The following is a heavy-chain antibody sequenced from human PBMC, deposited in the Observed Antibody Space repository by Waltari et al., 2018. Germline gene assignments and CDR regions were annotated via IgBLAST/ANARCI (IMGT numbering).Heavy chain of an antibody. CDR1: GFSLSTSGMR. CDR2: IDWDDDK. J-gene: IGHJ4*02. Sequence: QVTLKESGPALVKPTQTLTLTCTFSGFSLSTSGMRVSWIRQPPGKALEWLARIDWDDDKFYSTSLKTRLTISKDTSKNQVVLTMTNMDPVDTATYYCARSPEAHSGSYYVPGDYWGQGTLVTVSS. V-gene: IGHV2-70*04. D-gene: IGHD1-26*01. CDR3: ARSPEAHSGSYYVPGDY.